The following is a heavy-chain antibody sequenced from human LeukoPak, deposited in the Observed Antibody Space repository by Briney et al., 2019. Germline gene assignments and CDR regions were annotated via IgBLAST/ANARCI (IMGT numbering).Heavy chain of an antibody. V-gene: IGHV3-21*01. D-gene: IGHD3-3*01. J-gene: IGHJ4*02. CDR1: GFTFSSYS. CDR3: ARGTRGITIFGVATSPDY. Sequence: PGGSLRLSCAASGFTFSSYSMNWVRQAPGKGLEWVSSISSSSSYIYYADSVKGRFTISRDNAKNSLYLQMNSLRAEDTAVYYCARGTRGITIFGVATSPDYWGQGTLVTVSS. CDR2: ISSSSSYI.